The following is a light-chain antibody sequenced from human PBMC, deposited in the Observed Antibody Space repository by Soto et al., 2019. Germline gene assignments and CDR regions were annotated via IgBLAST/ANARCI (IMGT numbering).Light chain of an antibody. CDR3: QQYNTASHT. CDR1: QSVSDK. Sequence: EILITQSPATVSVSPGERATLSCRASQSVSDKLAWYQQKTGQAPRILIYHASARATGIPARFSGSGSGTEFTLTISRLQPDDFEIYFCQQYNTASHTFGQGTKVDIK. V-gene: IGKV3-15*01. CDR2: HAS. J-gene: IGKJ2*01.